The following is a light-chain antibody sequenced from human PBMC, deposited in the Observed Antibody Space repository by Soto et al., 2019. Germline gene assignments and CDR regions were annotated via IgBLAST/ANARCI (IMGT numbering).Light chain of an antibody. Sequence: QSVLTQPASETGSPVQSITIPCTGTSSDVGGENYVSWYQQPPGRAPKLMIYDVSNRPSGVSNRFSGSKSGNTASLTISGLQAEDEADYYCSSYSTTSTLVCGSGSKVTVL. V-gene: IGLV2-14*03. CDR2: DVS. CDR3: SSYSTTSTLV. J-gene: IGLJ1*01. CDR1: SSDVGGENY.